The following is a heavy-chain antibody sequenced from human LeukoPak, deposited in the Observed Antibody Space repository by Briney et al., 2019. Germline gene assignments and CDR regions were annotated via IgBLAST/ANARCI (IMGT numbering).Heavy chain of an antibody. D-gene: IGHD3-3*01. CDR1: GGSISSTNW. V-gene: IGHV4-4*02. J-gene: IGHJ4*02. Sequence: SGTLSLICGVSGGSISSTNWWTWVRQPPGKGLEWIGEVHLDGRTNYNPSLESRLTMSVDLSENHISLKLTSVTAADTAVYYCAGEGGFYRPLDYSGQGTLVTVSS. CDR2: VHLDGRT. CDR3: AGEGGFYRPLDY.